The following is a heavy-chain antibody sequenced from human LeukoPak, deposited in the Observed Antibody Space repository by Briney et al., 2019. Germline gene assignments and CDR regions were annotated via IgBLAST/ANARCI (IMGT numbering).Heavy chain of an antibody. J-gene: IGHJ6*02. CDR3: ARDRRLCSSTSCYYYGMDV. V-gene: IGHV4-34*01. D-gene: IGHD2-2*01. Sequence: NSSETLSLTCAVYGGSFSGYYWSWIRQPPGKGLEWIGEINHSGSTNYNPSLKSRVTISVDTSKNQFSLKLSSVTAADTAVYYCARDRRLCSSTSCYYYGMDVWGQGTTVTVSS. CDR1: GGSFSGYY. CDR2: INHSGST.